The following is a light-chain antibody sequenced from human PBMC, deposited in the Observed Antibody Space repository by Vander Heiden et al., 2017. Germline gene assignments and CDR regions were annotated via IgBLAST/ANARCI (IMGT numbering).Light chain of an antibody. CDR1: QSLLHISGYNS. J-gene: IGKJ5*01. V-gene: IGKV2-28*01. Sequence: DIVMTQSPLPLPVTSGEPASISFRSSQSLLHISGYNSLNWYLQKPGHSPQLLRYLGSNRASGVPGRFSGSGSGTHFTLKIRRVEAEDVGVYYCRQTLQTPITVGQGTRLEIK. CDR3: RQTLQTPIT. CDR2: LGS.